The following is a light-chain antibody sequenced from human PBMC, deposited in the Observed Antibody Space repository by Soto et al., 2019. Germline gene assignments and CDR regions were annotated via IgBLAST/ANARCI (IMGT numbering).Light chain of an antibody. J-gene: IGKJ4*01. CDR3: QQYSKWPLT. CDR1: QGVRSD. Sequence: IAMTQSPVTRSVSPGDRATLSCRASQGVRSDLAWYQQKAGQSPRLLIYGASTRAAETPASFSGSGYETELTLPISRLQSEDFAVYYCQQYSKWPLTFGGGTKVDI. CDR2: GAS. V-gene: IGKV3-15*01.